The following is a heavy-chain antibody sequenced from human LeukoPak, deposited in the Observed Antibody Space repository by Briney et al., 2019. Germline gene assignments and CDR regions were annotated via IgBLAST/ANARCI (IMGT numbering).Heavy chain of an antibody. V-gene: IGHV3-23*01. CDR3: ARGYYYDSSGYLNFDY. J-gene: IGHJ4*02. CDR1: GFTFSSYA. D-gene: IGHD3-22*01. Sequence: PGGSLRLSCAASGFTFSSYAMSWVRQAPGKGLEWVSAISGSGGSTYYADSVKGRFTTSRDNSKNTLYLQMNSLRAEDTAVYYCARGYYYDSSGYLNFDYWGQGTLVTVSS. CDR2: ISGSGGST.